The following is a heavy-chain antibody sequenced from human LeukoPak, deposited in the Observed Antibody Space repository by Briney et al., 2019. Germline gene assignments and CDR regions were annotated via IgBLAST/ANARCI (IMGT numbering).Heavy chain of an antibody. CDR1: GFSLNEYG. D-gene: IGHD3-22*01. V-gene: IGHV3-30*03. CDR3: ARDRINMMVLGHDSGLDF. CDR2: VSYDGDHK. Sequence: GGSLRLSCVGSGFSLNEYGIHWVRQAPGKGLEWVAVVSYDGDHKYYADSVKGRFTISRDTSSDTVSLQMNSLRVEDTAVYYCARDRINMMVLGHDSGLDFWGQGTLVTVSS. J-gene: IGHJ4*02.